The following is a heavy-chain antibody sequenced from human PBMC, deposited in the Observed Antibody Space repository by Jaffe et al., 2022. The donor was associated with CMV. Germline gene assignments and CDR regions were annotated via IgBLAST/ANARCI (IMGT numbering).Heavy chain of an antibody. CDR2: ISSSSSYI. D-gene: IGHD1-1*01. CDR3: ARPRGTGTTPFGY. CDR1: GFTFSSYS. J-gene: IGHJ4*02. Sequence: EVQLVESGGGLVKPGGSLRLSCAASGFTFSSYSMNWVRQAPGKGLEWVSSISSSSSYIYYADSVKGRFTISRDNAKNSLYLQMNSLRAEDTAVYYCARPRGTGTTPFGYWGQGTLVTVSS. V-gene: IGHV3-21*01.